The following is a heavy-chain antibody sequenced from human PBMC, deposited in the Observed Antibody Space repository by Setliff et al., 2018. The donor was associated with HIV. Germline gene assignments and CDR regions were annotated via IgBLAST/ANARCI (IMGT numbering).Heavy chain of an antibody. Sequence: GGSLRLSCEASGFTFSDYDFHWVRQAAGKGLEWVSVIYSDGSSYYADSVRGRFTISRDNSKNTLYLQMNSLRAEDTAVYYCAKDPRAAVATICDYWGQGTLVTVSS. D-gene: IGHD5-12*01. CDR3: AKDPRAAVATICDY. CDR1: GFTFSDYD. J-gene: IGHJ4*02. V-gene: IGHV3-53*01. CDR2: IYSDGSS.